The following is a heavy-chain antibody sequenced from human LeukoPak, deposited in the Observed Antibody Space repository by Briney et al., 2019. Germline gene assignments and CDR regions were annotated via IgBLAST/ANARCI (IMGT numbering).Heavy chain of an antibody. D-gene: IGHD4-11*01. CDR1: GSSFSGFD. Sequence: SETLSLTCAVYGSSFSGFDWSWVRQAPGKGLEWIGEINGGGDTKYNPSLKSRVTLSVDTSRNEFSLKIRSVTAADTAVYYCARGLGWKVTTMGLFYMDVWGEGTTVTVSS. J-gene: IGHJ6*03. CDR3: ARGLGWKVTTMGLFYMDV. CDR2: INGGGDT. V-gene: IGHV4-34*01.